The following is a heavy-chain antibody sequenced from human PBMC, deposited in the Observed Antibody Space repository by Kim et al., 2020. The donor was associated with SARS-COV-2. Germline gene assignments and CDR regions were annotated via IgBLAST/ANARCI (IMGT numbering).Heavy chain of an antibody. Sequence: SVKVSCKASGGTFSSYAISWVRQAPGQGLEWMGGIIPIFGTANYAQKFQGRVTITADESTSTAYMELSSLRSEDTAVYYCARERRVAVVAATRYFDYWGQGHLVAVSS. CDR2: IIPIFGTA. J-gene: IGHJ4*02. CDR1: GGTFSSYA. V-gene: IGHV1-69*13. CDR3: ARERRVAVVAATRYFDY. D-gene: IGHD2-15*01.